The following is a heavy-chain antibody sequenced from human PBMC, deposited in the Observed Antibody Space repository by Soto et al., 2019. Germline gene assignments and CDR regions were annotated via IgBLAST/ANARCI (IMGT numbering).Heavy chain of an antibody. V-gene: IGHV1-46*01. CDR1: GYTFTNYY. CDR3: AREPNESYYFDY. CDR2: IRPSGGRT. J-gene: IGHJ4*02. Sequence: QVHLVQSGAEVKKPGASVKVSCKASGYTFTNYYIHWVRQAPGQGLEWLGIIRPSGGRTEYAQRVQGRFTMTRDTSTRTVYMELTSLTSEDTAVYYCAREPNESYYFDYWGQGTLVTVSS. D-gene: IGHD5-18*01.